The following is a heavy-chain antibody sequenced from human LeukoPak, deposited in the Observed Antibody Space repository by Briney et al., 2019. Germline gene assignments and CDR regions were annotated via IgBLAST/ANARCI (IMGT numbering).Heavy chain of an antibody. Sequence: GGSLRLSCAASGSTFSSYAMSWVRQAPGKGLEWVSSISTSGGSTYYADSVKGRFTISRDNSKNTLHLQMNSLRAEDTAVYYCAKATTASPRNFDYWGQGTLVTVSS. D-gene: IGHD2-21*02. V-gene: IGHV3-23*01. CDR3: AKATTASPRNFDY. J-gene: IGHJ4*02. CDR1: GSTFSSYA. CDR2: ISTSGGST.